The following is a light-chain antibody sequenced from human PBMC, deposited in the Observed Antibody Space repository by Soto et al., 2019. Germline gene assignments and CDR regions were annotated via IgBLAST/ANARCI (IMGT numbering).Light chain of an antibody. CDR2: GAS. J-gene: IGKJ5*01. CDR1: PSVSSN. V-gene: IGKV3-15*01. CDR3: QKYNNWPPIT. Sequence: EIVMTQSPATLSVSPGERATLSCRASPSVSSNLAWYQHKPGQAPRLLIFGASTRATGIPDRFSGSGSGTEFTLTINRLQSEDFAVYYCQKYNNWPPITFGQGTRLEIK.